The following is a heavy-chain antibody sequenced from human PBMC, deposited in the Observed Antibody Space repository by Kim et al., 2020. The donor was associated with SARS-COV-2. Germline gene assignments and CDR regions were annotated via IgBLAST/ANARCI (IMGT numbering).Heavy chain of an antibody. D-gene: IGHD5-12*01. CDR3: ARVFDGYNYIDY. J-gene: IGHJ4*02. V-gene: IGHV4-31*03. Sequence: SETLSLTCTVSGGSISSGGYYWSWIRQHPGKGLEWIGYIYYSGSTYYNPSLKSRVTISVDTSKNQFSLKLSSVTAADTAVYYCARVFDGYNYIDYWGQGTLVTVSS. CDR2: IYYSGST. CDR1: GGSISSGGYY.